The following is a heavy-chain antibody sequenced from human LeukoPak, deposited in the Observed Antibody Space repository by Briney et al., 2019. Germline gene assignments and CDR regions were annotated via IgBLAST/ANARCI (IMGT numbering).Heavy chain of an antibody. D-gene: IGHD3-9*01. CDR1: GYTFTGYA. V-gene: IGHV1-2*06. Sequence: ASVKVSCKASGYTFTGYAMHWVRQAPGQGLEWVGRLDPNSGGTNYAQDFQGRVTITRDTSINTAYMDLSRLRSDDTAKYYCTRVLTISGPIGIWGQGTLVTVSP. CDR2: LDPNSGGT. J-gene: IGHJ4*02. CDR3: TRVLTISGPIGI.